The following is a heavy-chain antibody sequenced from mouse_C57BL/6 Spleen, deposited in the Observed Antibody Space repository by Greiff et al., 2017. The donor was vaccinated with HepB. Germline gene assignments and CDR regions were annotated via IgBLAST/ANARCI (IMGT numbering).Heavy chain of an antibody. CDR1: GYAFSSYW. J-gene: IGHJ4*01. CDR2: IYPGDGDT. V-gene: IGHV1-80*01. D-gene: IGHD2-1*01. CDR3: ARGKWGNYDYAMDY. Sequence: VQLQQSGAELVKPGASVKISCKASGYAFSSYWMNWVKQRPGKGLEWIGQIYPGDGDTNYNGKFKGKATLTADKSSSTAYMQRSSLTSEDSAVYFCARGKWGNYDYAMDYWGQGTSVTVAS.